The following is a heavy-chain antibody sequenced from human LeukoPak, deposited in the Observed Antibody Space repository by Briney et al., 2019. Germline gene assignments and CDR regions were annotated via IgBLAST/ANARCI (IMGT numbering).Heavy chain of an antibody. Sequence: GRSLRLSCAASGFTFSSYGMHWVRQAPGKGLEWVAVISYDGSNKYYADSVKGRFTISRDNSKNTLYLQMNSLRAEDTAVYYCAKVPLSYSSSWYGDYFDYWGQGTLVTVSS. CDR2: ISYDGSNK. CDR1: GFTFSSYG. D-gene: IGHD6-13*01. V-gene: IGHV3-30*18. CDR3: AKVPLSYSSSWYGDYFDY. J-gene: IGHJ4*02.